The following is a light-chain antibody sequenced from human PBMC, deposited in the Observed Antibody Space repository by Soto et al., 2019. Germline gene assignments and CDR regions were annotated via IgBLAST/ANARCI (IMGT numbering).Light chain of an antibody. CDR1: QSVSTN. V-gene: IGKV3-15*01. CDR2: DAS. J-gene: IGKJ1*01. Sequence: ILMTQSPATLSVSPGERATLSCRASQSVSTNLAWYQQKPGQAPRLLIYDASTRATGIPARFSGSGSGTEFTLTISGLQSEDFAVYYCQQYNIWPPWTFGQGTKVEVK. CDR3: QQYNIWPPWT.